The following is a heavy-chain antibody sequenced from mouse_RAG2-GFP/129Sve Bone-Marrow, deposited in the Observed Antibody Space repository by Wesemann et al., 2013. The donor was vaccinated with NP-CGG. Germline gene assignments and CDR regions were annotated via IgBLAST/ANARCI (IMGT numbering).Heavy chain of an antibody. D-gene: IGHD2-4*01. V-gene: IGHV1-26*01. J-gene: IGHJ2*01. Sequence: GTSYNQKFKGKATLTVDKSSSTAYMELRSLTSEDSAVYYCARSGYDYDVDYWGQGTTLTVSS. CDR2: GT. CDR3: ARSGYDYDVDY.